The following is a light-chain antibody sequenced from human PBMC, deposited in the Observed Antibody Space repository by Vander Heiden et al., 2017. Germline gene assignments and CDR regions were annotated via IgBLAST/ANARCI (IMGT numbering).Light chain of an antibody. CDR2: GAS. CDR3: QQDGSSSWT. J-gene: IGKJ1*01. Sequence: EIVLTQSPGTLSLSPGERATLSCRASQSVSSSYLAWYQQKPGQAPRLLIYGASSRATGIPDRFSGSRSGTDFTLTISRLEPEDFAVYYCQQDGSSSWTFGQGTKVEIK. V-gene: IGKV3-20*01. CDR1: QSVSSSY.